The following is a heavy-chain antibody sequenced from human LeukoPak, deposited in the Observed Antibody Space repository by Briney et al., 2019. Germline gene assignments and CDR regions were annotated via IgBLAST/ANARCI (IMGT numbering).Heavy chain of an antibody. CDR2: IKGKTDGGTA. J-gene: IGHJ4*02. CDR3: TTREKHLDY. V-gene: IGHV3-15*01. CDR1: GFTFSSYW. Sequence: GGSLRLSCAASGFTFSSYWMHWVRQAPGKGLEWVGLIKGKTDGGTADYAAFVKGRFTISRDDSKNTLYLQVNSLKTEDTAVYYCTTREKHLDYWGQGTLVTVSS.